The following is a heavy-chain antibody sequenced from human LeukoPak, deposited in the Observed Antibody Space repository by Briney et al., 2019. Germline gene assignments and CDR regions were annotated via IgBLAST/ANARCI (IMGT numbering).Heavy chain of an antibody. Sequence: SSETLSLTCTVSGGSISSHYWTWIRQPAGTGLEYIGRIYPSGSTNYNPSLKGRVTMAIDTSKTQFSLRLSSVTAADTAVYYCARAYCSNTFCYEGFNNYYYYMDVWGKGTTVTVSS. V-gene: IGHV4-4*07. J-gene: IGHJ6*03. CDR3: ARAYCSNTFCYEGFNNYYYYMDV. D-gene: IGHD2-2*01. CDR2: IYPSGST. CDR1: GGSISSHY.